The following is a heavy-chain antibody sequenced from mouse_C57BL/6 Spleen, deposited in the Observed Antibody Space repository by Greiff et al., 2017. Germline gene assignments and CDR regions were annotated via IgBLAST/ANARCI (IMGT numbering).Heavy chain of an antibody. J-gene: IGHJ4*01. CDR1: GFSFNTYA. D-gene: IGHD6-1*01. V-gene: IGHV10-1*01. Sequence: EVQVVESGGGLVQPKGSLKLSCAASGFSFNTYAMNWVRQAPGKGLEWVARIRSKSNNYATYYADSVKDRFTISRDDSESMLYLQMNNLKTEDTAMYYCVRPSPYYYAMDYWGQGTSVTVSS. CDR3: VRPSPYYYAMDY. CDR2: IRSKSNNYAT.